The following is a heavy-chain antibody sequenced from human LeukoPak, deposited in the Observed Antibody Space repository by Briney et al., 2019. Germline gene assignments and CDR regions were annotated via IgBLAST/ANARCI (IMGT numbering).Heavy chain of an antibody. V-gene: IGHV4-59*08. CDR3: ARLSFGDSHFDQ. CDR1: GASSSNHF. CDR2: ISRSGHT. J-gene: IGHJ4*02. D-gene: IGHD3-10*01. Sequence: SETLSLTCSVSGASSSNHFWSWIRQPPGKGLEWLGSISRSGHTNYNPSLKSRVTMSVATSKNHFSLNLTSVTAADTAIYYGARLSFGDSHFDQWGQGTLVSVSS.